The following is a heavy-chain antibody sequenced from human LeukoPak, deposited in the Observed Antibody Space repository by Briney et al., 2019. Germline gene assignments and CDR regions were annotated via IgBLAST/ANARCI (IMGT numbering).Heavy chain of an antibody. J-gene: IGHJ4*02. CDR2: IWYDGSNK. Sequence: GGSLRLSCAVSGFTFSSYGMHWIRQAPGKGLEWVAVIWYDGSNKYYAASVKGRFTISRDNSKNTLYLQTHRLRAEDTAVYYRTKDGSSGSYHFDYWGQGTLVTVSS. CDR1: GFTFSSYG. V-gene: IGHV3-33*06. CDR3: TKDGSSGSYHFDY. D-gene: IGHD1-26*01.